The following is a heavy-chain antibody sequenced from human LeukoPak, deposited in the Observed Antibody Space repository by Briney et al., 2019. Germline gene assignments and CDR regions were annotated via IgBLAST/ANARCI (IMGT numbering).Heavy chain of an antibody. D-gene: IGHD4-11*01. Sequence: GGSLRLSCAASGFTFSDYYMSWIRQAPGKGLEWVSYISSGSSYTNYADSVKGRFTISRDNAKNSLYLQMNSLRAEGTAVYYCARDLWVTRDYFDYWGQGTLVTVSS. V-gene: IGHV3-11*06. J-gene: IGHJ4*02. CDR3: ARDLWVTRDYFDY. CDR1: GFTFSDYY. CDR2: ISSGSSYT.